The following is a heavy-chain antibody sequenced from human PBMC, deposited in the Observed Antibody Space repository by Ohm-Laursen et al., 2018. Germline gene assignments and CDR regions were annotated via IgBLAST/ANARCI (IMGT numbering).Heavy chain of an antibody. Sequence: SETLSLTCSVSGGSISSYYWTWIRQPPGKGLEWIGYIYYSGSTNCNPSLKSRVTISVDTSKNQFSLKLSSVTAADTAVHYCARQESSGWYPDYWGQGTLVTVSS. V-gene: IGHV4-59*08. CDR3: ARQESSGWYPDY. D-gene: IGHD6-19*01. CDR2: IYYSGST. J-gene: IGHJ4*02. CDR1: GGSISSYY.